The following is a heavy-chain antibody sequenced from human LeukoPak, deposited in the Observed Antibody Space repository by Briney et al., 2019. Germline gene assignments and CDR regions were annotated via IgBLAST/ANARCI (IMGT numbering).Heavy chain of an antibody. CDR1: GFTFSSYE. CDR2: ISSSGNTI. V-gene: IGHV3-48*03. Sequence: GRSLRLSCAASGFTFSSYEMNWVRQAPGKGLEWVSHISSSGNTIHYADSVKGRFTVSRDNAKNSVYLQMNSLRAEDTAVYYCARDEEGDYDFDYWGQGTLVTVST. CDR3: ARDEEGDYDFDY. D-gene: IGHD4-17*01. J-gene: IGHJ4*02.